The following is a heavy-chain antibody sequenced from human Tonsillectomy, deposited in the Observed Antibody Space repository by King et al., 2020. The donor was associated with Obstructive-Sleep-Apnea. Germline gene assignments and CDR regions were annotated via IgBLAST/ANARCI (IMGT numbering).Heavy chain of an antibody. CDR3: ARDCAGTPGGPWFDP. D-gene: IGHD2-21*01. CDR1: GASISSGGYY. Sequence: QLQESGPGLVKPSQTLSLTCTVSGASISSGGYYWSWIRQLPGKGLEWFGYIYYSGSTYYNPSLQSRVTISVDTSKNQFSLKLTSVTAADTAVYYCARDCAGTPGGPWFDPWGQGTLVTVSS. CDR2: IYYSGST. V-gene: IGHV4-31*03. J-gene: IGHJ5*02.